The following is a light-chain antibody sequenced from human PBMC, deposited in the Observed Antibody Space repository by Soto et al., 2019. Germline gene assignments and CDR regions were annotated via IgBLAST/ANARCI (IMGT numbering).Light chain of an antibody. CDR2: DVN. V-gene: IGLV2-14*03. CDR1: SSDVGAYNY. J-gene: IGLJ1*01. Sequence: SVLTQPASVSGSPGQSITISCAGTSSDVGAYNYVSWYQHHPGKAPKLMIYDVNNRPSGDSNRFSGSKSGNTASLTISGLQAEDEADYYCSSWTSGATYVFGSGTKVTV. CDR3: SSWTSGATYV.